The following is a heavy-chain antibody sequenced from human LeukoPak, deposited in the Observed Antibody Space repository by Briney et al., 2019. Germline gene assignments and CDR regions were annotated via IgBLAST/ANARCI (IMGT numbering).Heavy chain of an antibody. CDR3: ASLITVTTGYYYYYYYMDV. CDR2: INSDESSK. V-gene: IGHV3-74*01. CDR1: GFTFGSHW. J-gene: IGHJ6*03. D-gene: IGHD4-17*01. Sequence: PGGSLRLSSAASGFTFGSHWMHWVRQAPGKGLVWVSRINSDESSKSYADSVKGRFAISRDNAKNTLYLQMNSLRAEDTAVYYCASLITVTTGYYYYYYYMDVWGKGTTVTVSS.